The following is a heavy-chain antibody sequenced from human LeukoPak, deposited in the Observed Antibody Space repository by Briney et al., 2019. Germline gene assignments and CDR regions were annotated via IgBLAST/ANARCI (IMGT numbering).Heavy chain of an antibody. CDR1: GYTFTGYY. Sequence: ASVKVSCKASGYTFTGYYMHWVRQAPGQGLEGMGWINPNSGGTNYAQKFQGRVTMTRDTSISTAYMELSRLRSDDTAVYYCARARSAYYDSSGYYYVFDYWGQGTLVTVSS. V-gene: IGHV1-2*02. CDR2: INPNSGGT. CDR3: ARARSAYYDSSGYYYVFDY. J-gene: IGHJ4*02. D-gene: IGHD3-22*01.